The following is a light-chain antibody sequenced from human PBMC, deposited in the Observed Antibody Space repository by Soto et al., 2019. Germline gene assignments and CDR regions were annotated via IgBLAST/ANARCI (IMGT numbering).Light chain of an antibody. V-gene: IGKV3-20*01. CDR3: QKYGSSPPIT. CDR1: QSVDSTY. J-gene: IGKJ5*01. Sequence: VLKQSPGTLAVSPGGRVTLSCRERQSVDSTYLAWYQRRPGQAPRLLIFGASTKATGIPDRFSGSGSGTDFTLTISRLEPEDFAVYYCQKYGSSPPITVGQGKRLEIK. CDR2: GAS.